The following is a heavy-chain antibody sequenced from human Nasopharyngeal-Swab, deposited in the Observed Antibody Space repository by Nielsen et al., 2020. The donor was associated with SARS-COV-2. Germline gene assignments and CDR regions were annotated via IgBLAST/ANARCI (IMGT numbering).Heavy chain of an antibody. D-gene: IGHD3-3*01. CDR3: AREQRITIFGVVNEEAFDI. J-gene: IGHJ3*02. CDR1: GFTFSSYW. V-gene: IGHV3-33*08. CDR2: IWYDGSNK. Sequence: GESLKISCAASGFTFSSYWMSWVRQAPGKGLEWVAVIWYDGSNKYYADSVKGRFTISRDNSKNTLYLQMNSLRAEDTAVYYCAREQRITIFGVVNEEAFDIWGQGTMVTVSS.